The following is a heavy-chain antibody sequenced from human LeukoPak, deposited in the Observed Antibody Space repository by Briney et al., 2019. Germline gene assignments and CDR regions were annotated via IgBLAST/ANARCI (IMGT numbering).Heavy chain of an antibody. Sequence: PSETLSLTCTVSGGSISSYYWSWIRQPAGKGLEWIGRIYTSGSTNYNPSLKSRVTMSVGTSKNQFSPKLSSVTAADTAVYYCARHRSSYSYGYVWGQGTLVTVSS. CDR1: GGSISSYY. V-gene: IGHV4-4*07. D-gene: IGHD5-18*01. J-gene: IGHJ4*02. CDR3: ARHRSSYSYGYV. CDR2: IYTSGST.